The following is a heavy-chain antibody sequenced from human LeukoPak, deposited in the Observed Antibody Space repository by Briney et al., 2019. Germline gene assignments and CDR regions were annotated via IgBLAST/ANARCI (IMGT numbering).Heavy chain of an antibody. CDR2: IYTSGST. D-gene: IGHD2-2*01. V-gene: IGHV4-4*07. CDR3: ARGEYCSSTSCYFSG. Sequence: SETLSLTCTVSGGSISSYYWSWIRQPAGKGLEWIGRIYTSGSTNYNPSLKSRVTMSVDTSKNRFSLKLSSVTAADTAVYYCARGEYCSSTSCYFSGWGQGTLVTVSS. J-gene: IGHJ4*02. CDR1: GGSISSYY.